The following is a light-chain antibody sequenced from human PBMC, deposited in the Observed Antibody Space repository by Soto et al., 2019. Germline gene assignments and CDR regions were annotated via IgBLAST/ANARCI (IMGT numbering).Light chain of an antibody. Sequence: EIVLTQSPATLSLSPGERATLSCRASQSVSSYLAWYQHKPGQAPRLLIYDASNRATGIPARFSGSGSGTDFTLTSSRLDPEDFAVYYCLHRYNWPLTFGGGTKVEIK. CDR2: DAS. CDR3: LHRYNWPLT. J-gene: IGKJ4*01. V-gene: IGKV3-11*01. CDR1: QSVSSY.